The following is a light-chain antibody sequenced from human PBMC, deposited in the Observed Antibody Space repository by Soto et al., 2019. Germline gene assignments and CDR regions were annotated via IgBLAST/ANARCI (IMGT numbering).Light chain of an antibody. CDR3: SSYAGSSNV. CDR1: SSDVGGYNY. V-gene: IGLV2-8*01. Sequence: QSALTQPPSASWSPGQSVAISCTGTSSDVGGYNYVSWYQQHPGKAPKLMIYEVNKRPSGVPDRFSGSKSGNTASLTVSVLQAEDDDDYYCSSYAGSSNVFGTGTKLTVL. J-gene: IGLJ1*01. CDR2: EVN.